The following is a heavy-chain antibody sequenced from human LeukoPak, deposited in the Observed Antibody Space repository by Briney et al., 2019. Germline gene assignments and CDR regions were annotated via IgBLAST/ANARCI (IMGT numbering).Heavy chain of an antibody. J-gene: IGHJ4*02. CDR1: GFTFSSYA. D-gene: IGHD5-18*01. Sequence: PGGSLRLSCAASGFTFSSYAMSWVRQAPGKGLEWVSAIIGSGGSTYYADSVKGRFTISRDNSKNTLYLQMNSLRAEDTAVYYCAKGEQLWLSYYFDYWGQGTLVTVSS. V-gene: IGHV3-23*01. CDR3: AKGEQLWLSYYFDY. CDR2: IIGSGGST.